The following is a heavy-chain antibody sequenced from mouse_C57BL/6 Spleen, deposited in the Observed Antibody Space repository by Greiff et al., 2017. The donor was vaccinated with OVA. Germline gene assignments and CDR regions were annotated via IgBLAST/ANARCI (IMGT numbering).Heavy chain of an antibody. CDR3: AREGGTTVVGYFDV. CDR2: IYPRSGNT. CDR1: GYTFTSYG. V-gene: IGHV1-81*01. J-gene: IGHJ1*03. Sequence: QVQLQQSGAELARPGASVKLSCKASGYTFTSYGISWVKQRTGQGLEWIGEIYPRSGNTYYNEKFKGKATLTADKSSSTAYMELRSLTSEDSAVYFCAREGGTTVVGYFDVWGTGTTVTVSS. D-gene: IGHD1-1*01.